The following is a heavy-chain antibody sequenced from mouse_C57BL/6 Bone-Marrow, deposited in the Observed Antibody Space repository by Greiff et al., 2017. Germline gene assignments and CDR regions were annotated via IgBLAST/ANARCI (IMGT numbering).Heavy chain of an antibody. V-gene: IGHV1-81*01. Sequence: QVQLLQSGAELARPGASVKLSCKASGYTFTSYGISWVKQRTGQGLEWIGEIYPRSGNTYYNEKFKGKATLTADKASSTAYMELRSLTSEDSAVYFCAKLTGYYFDYWGQGTTLTVSS. J-gene: IGHJ2*01. CDR3: AKLTGYYFDY. D-gene: IGHD4-1*01. CDR1: GYTFTSYG. CDR2: IYPRSGNT.